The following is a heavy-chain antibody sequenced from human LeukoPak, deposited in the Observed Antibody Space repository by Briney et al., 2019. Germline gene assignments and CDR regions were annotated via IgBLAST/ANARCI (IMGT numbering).Heavy chain of an antibody. Sequence: GGSLRLSCGASGFTFSSYGIHWVRQAPGKGLEWVAVISYDGSNKYYVDSVKGRFTISRDNSKNTLNLQMSSLRAEDTAVYYCAKMRTPTAHSGDAFDIWGQGTMVTVSS. D-gene: IGHD4-17*01. J-gene: IGHJ3*02. CDR1: GFTFSSYG. CDR2: ISYDGSNK. CDR3: AKMRTPTAHSGDAFDI. V-gene: IGHV3-30*18.